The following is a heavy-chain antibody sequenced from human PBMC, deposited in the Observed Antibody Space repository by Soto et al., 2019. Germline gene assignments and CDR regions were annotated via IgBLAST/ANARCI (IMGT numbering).Heavy chain of an antibody. Sequence: PGGSLRLSCAVSGFDVRSYWMSWFRQAPGKGLEWVASIKEDGSEIYYLQSVRGRFAISRDSAGNALQLAMNYLSAEDTATYFCARDIGFDYVNWGQGTLVTVSS. J-gene: IGHJ4*02. V-gene: IGHV3-7*01. CDR2: IKEDGSEI. CDR1: GFDVRSYW. CDR3: ARDIGFDYVN. D-gene: IGHD3-16*01.